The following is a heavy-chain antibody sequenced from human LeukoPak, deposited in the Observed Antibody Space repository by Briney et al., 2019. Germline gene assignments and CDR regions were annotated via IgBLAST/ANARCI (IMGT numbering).Heavy chain of an antibody. Sequence: PGGSLRLSCVASGFTFSNYAMSWVRQAPGQGLEWVSGIVNSGGSTYYADSVRGRLTISRDNSKKTVYLQMSSLRGDDTAIYYCAKDRAGYSYGMFDSWGQGTLVTVSS. CDR1: GFTFSNYA. CDR3: AKDRAGYSYGMFDS. J-gene: IGHJ4*02. CDR2: IVNSGGST. D-gene: IGHD5-18*01. V-gene: IGHV3-23*01.